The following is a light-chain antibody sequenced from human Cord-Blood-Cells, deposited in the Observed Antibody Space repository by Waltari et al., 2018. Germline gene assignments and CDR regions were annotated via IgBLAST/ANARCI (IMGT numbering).Light chain of an antibody. J-gene: IGKJ5*01. V-gene: IGKV1-39*01. CDR1: QSISSY. Sequence: DIQMTQSPSSLSASVGDRVTITCRASQSISSYLNWYQQKPGKAPKLLIYAASSLQSGVPSRFRCSGTGTDSDLTLTIMHPQAFATSSYQQNQSNGTGTFGQGTRLEIK. CDR3: QQNQSNGTGT. CDR2: AAS.